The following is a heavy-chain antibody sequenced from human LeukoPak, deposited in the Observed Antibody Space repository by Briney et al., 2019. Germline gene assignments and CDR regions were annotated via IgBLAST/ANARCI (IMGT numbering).Heavy chain of an antibody. J-gene: IGHJ6*03. D-gene: IGHD5-18*01. CDR2: IYTRGTT. CDR3: ARVYTVMGATTVDHCHYYMDV. V-gene: IGHV4-59*10. CDR1: GESFSGYY. Sequence: PSETLSLTCAVYGESFSGYYWSWIRQPAGKGLEWIGHIYTRGTTNYNPSVKSRVTVSLDTSKNQISLKLSSVTAADTAIYYCARVYTVMGATTVDHCHYYMDVWGKGTTVTVSS.